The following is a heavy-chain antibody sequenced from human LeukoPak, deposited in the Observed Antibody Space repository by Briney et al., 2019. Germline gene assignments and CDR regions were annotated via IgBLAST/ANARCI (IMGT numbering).Heavy chain of an antibody. D-gene: IGHD5-18*01. Sequence: PGGSLRLSCAASGFTFSSYGMSWVRQARGKGVEGVSAISGSGGSTYYADSVKGRFTISRDNSKNTLYLQMNSLRVEDTAVYYCAKVNGYIYGLGDYWGQGTLVTVSS. CDR3: AKVNGYIYGLGDY. CDR1: GFTFSSYG. CDR2: ISGSGGST. V-gene: IGHV3-23*01. J-gene: IGHJ4*02.